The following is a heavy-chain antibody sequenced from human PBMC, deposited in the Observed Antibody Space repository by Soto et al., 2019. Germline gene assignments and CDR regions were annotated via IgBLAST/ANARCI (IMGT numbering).Heavy chain of an antibody. D-gene: IGHD3-10*02. Sequence: EVQLVESGGGLVKPGGSLRLSCAASGFTFSSYSMNWVRQAPGKGLEWVSSISSSSSYIYYADSVKGRFTISRDNAKNSLYLQMNSLRAEDTAVYYCARDRNSYKCSGSYYGYWGQGTLVTVSS. CDR2: ISSSSSYI. V-gene: IGHV3-21*01. CDR1: GFTFSSYS. CDR3: ARDRNSYKCSGSYYGY. J-gene: IGHJ4*02.